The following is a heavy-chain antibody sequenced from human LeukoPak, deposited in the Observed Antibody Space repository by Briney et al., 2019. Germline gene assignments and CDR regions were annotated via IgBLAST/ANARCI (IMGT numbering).Heavy chain of an antibody. CDR2: IYYSGST. CDR1: GGSISSGDYY. V-gene: IGHV4-30-4*08. J-gene: IGHJ3*02. Sequence: SSQTLSLTCTVSGGSISSGDYYWSWIRQPPGKGLEWIGYIYYSGSTYYNPSLKSRVTISVDTSKNQFSLKLSSVTAADTAVYYCAGELRFHPSYAFDIWGQGTIVTVSS. D-gene: IGHD2-21*01. CDR3: AGELRFHPSYAFDI.